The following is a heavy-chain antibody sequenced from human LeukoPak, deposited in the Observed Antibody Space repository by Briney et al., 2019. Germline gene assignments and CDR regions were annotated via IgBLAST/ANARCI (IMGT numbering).Heavy chain of an antibody. CDR2: ISFDGSIE. V-gene: IGHV3-30*18. CDR1: GFTFSSYG. CDR3: AKDRSVDGTV. J-gene: IGHJ4*02. Sequence: PGRSLRLSCAASGFTFSSYGMHWVRQTPGKGLEWVALISFDGSIEYYVDSVKGRFTISRDNSKNTLFLQMNSLRPEDTAVYYCAKDRSVDGTVWGQGTLVTVSS. D-gene: IGHD6-19*01.